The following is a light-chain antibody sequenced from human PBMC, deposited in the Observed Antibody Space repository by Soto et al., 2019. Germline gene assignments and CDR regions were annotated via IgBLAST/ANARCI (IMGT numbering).Light chain of an antibody. CDR3: QQYNNWPPWT. J-gene: IGKJ1*01. Sequence: EIVMTQSPATLSVSPGERATLSCRASQSVSSNLAWYQQKPGQAPRLLIYGASTRATGIPARFSGSGSGTEFTLTISSLKSEDFAAYYCQQYNNWPPWTFGQGTKVDI. CDR2: GAS. V-gene: IGKV3-15*01. CDR1: QSVSSN.